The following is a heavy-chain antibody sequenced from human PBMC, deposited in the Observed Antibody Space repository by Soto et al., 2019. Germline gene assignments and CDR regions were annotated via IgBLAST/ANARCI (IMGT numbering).Heavy chain of an antibody. J-gene: IGHJ4*02. D-gene: IGHD3-9*01. V-gene: IGHV4-30-2*01. CDR2: IYHSGST. CDR3: ASSHLLRYFDWSVYYFDY. Sequence: PSETLSLTCAVSGGSISSGGYSWSWIRQPPGKGLEWIGYIYHSGSTYYNPSLKSRVTISVDRSKNQFSLKLSSVTAADTAVYYCASSHLLRYFDWSVYYFDYWGQGTLVTVSS. CDR1: GGSISSGGYS.